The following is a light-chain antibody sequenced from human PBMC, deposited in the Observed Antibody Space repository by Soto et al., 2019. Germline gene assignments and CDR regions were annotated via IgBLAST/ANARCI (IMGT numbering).Light chain of an antibody. Sequence: QSALTQPASVSGSPGQSNTISCTGTSSDVGSYKFVSWYQQHPVKAPKLMIYEGSKRPSGVSNRFSGSKSGNTASLTSSGLQAEDEADYYCCSYAGSSTLVFGGGTKLTVL. V-gene: IGLV2-23*01. CDR1: SSDVGSYKF. J-gene: IGLJ2*01. CDR2: EGS. CDR3: CSYAGSSTLV.